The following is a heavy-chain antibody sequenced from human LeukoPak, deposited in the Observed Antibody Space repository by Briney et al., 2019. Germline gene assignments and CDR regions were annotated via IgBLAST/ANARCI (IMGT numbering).Heavy chain of an antibody. CDR3: ARRGPEAYYMDV. CDR1: GFTFSDHY. Sequence: PGGSLRLSCAASGFTFSDHYIDWVRQAPGKGLEWVGHIRNKANGYTTGYAASVKGRFTISRDDSKNSLYLQMNSLKTEDTAVYYCARRGPEAYYMDVWGKGTTLSVSS. CDR2: IRNKANGYTT. J-gene: IGHJ6*03. V-gene: IGHV3-72*01. D-gene: IGHD2-2*01.